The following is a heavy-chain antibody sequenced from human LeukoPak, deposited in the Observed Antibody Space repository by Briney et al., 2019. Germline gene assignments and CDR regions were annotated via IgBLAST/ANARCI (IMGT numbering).Heavy chain of an antibody. V-gene: IGHV3-30-3*01. CDR3: ARDSGAATQVDAFDI. CDR1: GFTFSSYA. Sequence: PGGSLRLSCAASGFTFSSYAMHWVRQAPGKGPEWVAVISYDGSDKYYADSVKGRFTISRDNSKSTLYLQMNSLRAEDTAVYYCARDSGAATQVDAFDIWGQGTMVTVSS. CDR2: ISYDGSDK. D-gene: IGHD2-15*01. J-gene: IGHJ3*02.